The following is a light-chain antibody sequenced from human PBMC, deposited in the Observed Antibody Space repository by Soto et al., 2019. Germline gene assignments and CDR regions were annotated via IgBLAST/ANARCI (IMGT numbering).Light chain of an antibody. CDR2: GAS. CDR3: QHYNNWHPWT. V-gene: IGKV3-15*01. J-gene: IGKJ1*01. CDR1: QSVSSIY. Sequence: IVLTQSPGTLSLSPGERAILSCRASQSVSSIYLAWYQQKPGQAPRLLIYGASTRATDIPARFSGSGSGTEFTLTISSLQSEDFAVYYCQHYNNWHPWTFGQGTKVDI.